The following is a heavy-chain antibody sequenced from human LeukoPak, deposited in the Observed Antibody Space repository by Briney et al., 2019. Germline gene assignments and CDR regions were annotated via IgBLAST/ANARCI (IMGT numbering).Heavy chain of an antibody. CDR2: IYTSGST. CDR3: AGRYSSSWYPFYYYYYGMDV. J-gene: IGHJ6*02. D-gene: IGHD6-13*01. V-gene: IGHV4-4*07. Sequence: SETLSLTCTVSGGSISSYYWSWIRQPAGKGLEWIGRIYTSGSTNYNPSLKSRVTMSVDTSKNQFSLKLSSVTAADTAVYYCAGRYSSSWYPFYYYYYGMDVWGQGTTVTVSS. CDR1: GGSISSYY.